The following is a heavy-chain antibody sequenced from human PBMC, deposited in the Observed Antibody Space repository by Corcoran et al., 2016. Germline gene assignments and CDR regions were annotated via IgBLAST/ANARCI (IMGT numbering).Heavy chain of an antibody. CDR2: ISSSSSTI. V-gene: IGHV3-48*04. Sequence: EVQLVESGGGLVQPGGSLRLSCAASGFTFSSYSMNWVRQAPGKGLEWVSYISSSSSTIYYADSVKGRFTISRDNAKNSLYLQMNSLRAEDTAVYYCARGGHSTVVVPAAPWWYSDLWGRDTLVTVSS. D-gene: IGHD2-2*01. J-gene: IGHJ2*01. CDR3: ARGGHSTVVVPAAPWWYSDL. CDR1: GFTFSSYS.